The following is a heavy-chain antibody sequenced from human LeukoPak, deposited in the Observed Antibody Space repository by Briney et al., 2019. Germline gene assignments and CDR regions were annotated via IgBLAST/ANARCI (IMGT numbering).Heavy chain of an antibody. J-gene: IGHJ4*02. D-gene: IGHD2-2*01. Sequence: GGSLRLSCAASGFPFSRYAMPWVRQAPGKGLEWVAVISYDGSNKYYADSVKGRFTISRDNSKSTLYLQMNSLRVEDTAVYYCARLVSSIVVVPAHPDYWGQGTLVTVSS. CDR1: GFPFSRYA. V-gene: IGHV3-30-3*01. CDR3: ARLVSSIVVVPAHPDY. CDR2: ISYDGSNK.